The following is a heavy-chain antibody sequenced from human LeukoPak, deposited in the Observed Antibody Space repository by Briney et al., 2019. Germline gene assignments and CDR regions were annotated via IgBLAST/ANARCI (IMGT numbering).Heavy chain of an antibody. D-gene: IGHD3-10*01. V-gene: IGHV3-23*01. CDR1: GFTFSSYA. J-gene: IGHJ4*02. Sequence: GGSLRLSCAASGFTFSSYAMHWVRQAPGKGLEWVSAISGSGGSTYYADSVKGRFTISRDNSRNTLYLQMNSLRAEDTAVYYCAKAETMVRGALDYWGQGTLATVSS. CDR3: AKAETMVRGALDY. CDR2: ISGSGGST.